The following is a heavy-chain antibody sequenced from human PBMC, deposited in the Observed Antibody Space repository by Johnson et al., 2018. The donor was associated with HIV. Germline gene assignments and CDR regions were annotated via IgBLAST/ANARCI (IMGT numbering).Heavy chain of an antibody. Sequence: QVQLVESGGGVVRPGRSLRLSCAACEFTFSRFAMHWVRQAPGKGLEWVAVISYDGSNKYYADSVKGRFTISRDNSKNTLYLQMNSLRAEDTAVYYCARATRSSSSGRHDALDIWGQGTMGTVSS. V-gene: IGHV3-30*04. J-gene: IGHJ3*02. D-gene: IGHD6-6*01. CDR1: EFTFSRFA. CDR3: ARATRSSSSGRHDALDI. CDR2: ISYDGSNK.